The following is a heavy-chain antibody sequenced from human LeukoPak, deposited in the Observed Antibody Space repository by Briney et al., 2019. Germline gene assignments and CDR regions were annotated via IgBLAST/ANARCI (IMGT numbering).Heavy chain of an antibody. Sequence: SETLSLTCTVSGGSINNYYWTWIRQPAGKGLEWIGRIYTSGSTNYNPSLKIRVTMSVDTSKSQFSLKLSSVTAADTAVYYCARGGYEYYYMDVWGKGTTVTASS. D-gene: IGHD3-16*01. CDR3: ARGGYEYYYMDV. CDR2: IYTSGST. J-gene: IGHJ6*03. CDR1: GGSINNYY. V-gene: IGHV4-4*07.